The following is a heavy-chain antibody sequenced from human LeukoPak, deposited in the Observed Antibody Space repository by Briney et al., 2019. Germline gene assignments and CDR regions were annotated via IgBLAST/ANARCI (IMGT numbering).Heavy chain of an antibody. CDR3: ARDARVVPAAMGSYYYYGMDV. CDR1: GYTFTSYG. Sequence: SVKVSCKASGYTFTSYGISWVRQAPGQGLEWMGGIIPIFGTANYAQKFQGRVTITADESTSTAYMELSSLRSEDTAVYYCARDARVVPAAMGSYYYYGMDVWGQGTTVTVSS. CDR2: IIPIFGTA. D-gene: IGHD2-2*01. J-gene: IGHJ6*02. V-gene: IGHV1-69*13.